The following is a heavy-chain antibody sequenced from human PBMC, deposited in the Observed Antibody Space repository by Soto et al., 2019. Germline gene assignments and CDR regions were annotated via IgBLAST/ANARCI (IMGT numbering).Heavy chain of an antibody. CDR2: MYYSGST. CDR3: LERSDWSRAFDY. V-gene: IGHV4-59*01. CDR1: GGSIRSYY. Sequence: SETLSLTCSVSGGSIRSYYWSWVRQPPGKGLEWIGYMYYSGSTNYNPSLKSRVTMSVDTSKKRFYLKLTSVTAADTAISYCLERSDWSRAFDYWGQGALVTVSS. D-gene: IGHD6-19*01. J-gene: IGHJ4*02.